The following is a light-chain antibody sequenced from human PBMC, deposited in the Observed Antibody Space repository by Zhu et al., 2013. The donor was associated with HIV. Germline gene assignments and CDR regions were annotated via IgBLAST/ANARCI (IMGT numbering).Light chain of an antibody. CDR3: QQRSNWPIT. V-gene: IGKV3D-20*02. J-gene: IGKJ5*01. CDR1: QSVSSSY. Sequence: EIVLTQSPGTLSLSPGERATLSCTASQSVSSSYLTWYQQRPGQAPRLLIFGASSRASGIPDRFSGSGSGTDFTLTISSLEPGDFAVYYCQQRSNWPITFGQGTRLEMK. CDR2: GAS.